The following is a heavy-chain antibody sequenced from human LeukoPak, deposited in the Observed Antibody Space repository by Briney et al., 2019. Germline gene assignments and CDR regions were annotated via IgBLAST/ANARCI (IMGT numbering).Heavy chain of an antibody. CDR2: IRYDGSNK. V-gene: IGHV3-30*02. D-gene: IGHD3-16*02. CDR3: AKGTWRNHRFALDH. CDR1: GFTFSNYG. J-gene: IGHJ5*02. Sequence: QPGGSLRLSCAASGFTFSNYGMHWVRQAPGKGLEWVAFIRYDGSNKYYADSVKGRFTISRDNSKNTLYLQMNSLRAEDTAVYYCAKGTWRNHRFALDHWGQGSLVTVSS.